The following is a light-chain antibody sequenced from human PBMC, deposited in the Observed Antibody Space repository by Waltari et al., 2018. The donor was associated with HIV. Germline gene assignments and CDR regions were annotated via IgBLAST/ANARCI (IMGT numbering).Light chain of an antibody. CDR1: KSIGPW. CDR3: QQYYIYPRT. CDR2: EAS. J-gene: IGKJ1*01. V-gene: IGKV1-5*03. Sequence: DIQMTQAPSTLSASVGEKVTTTFRVSKSIGPWLAWYQQRPGRAPNLLIYEASSLESGVPSRFSGSGSGTEFTLTINSLQPDDFSTYYCQQYYIYPRTFGQGTKVEIK.